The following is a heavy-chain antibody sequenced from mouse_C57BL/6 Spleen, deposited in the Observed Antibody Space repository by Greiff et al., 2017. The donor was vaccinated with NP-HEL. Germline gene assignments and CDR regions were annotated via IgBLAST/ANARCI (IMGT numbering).Heavy chain of an antibody. J-gene: IGHJ2*01. Sequence: QSGPGMVKPSQSLSLTCTVTGYSITSGYDWHWIRHFPGNKLEWMGYISYSGSTNYNPSLKSRISITHDTSKNHFFLKLNSVTTEDTATYYCARGEREGYYFDYWGQGTTLTVSS. CDR2: ISYSGST. CDR1: GYSITSGYD. V-gene: IGHV3-1*01. CDR3: ARGEREGYYFDY.